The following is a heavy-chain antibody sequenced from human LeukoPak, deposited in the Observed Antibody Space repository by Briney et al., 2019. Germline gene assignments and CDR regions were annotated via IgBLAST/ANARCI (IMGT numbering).Heavy chain of an antibody. Sequence: GGSLRLSCAASGFTFSSYWMHWVRQAPGKGLVWVSRINSDGSSTSYADSVKGRFTISRDNAKNTLYLQMNGLRAEDTAVYYCARRARIANDMDVWGKGTTVTVSS. CDR3: ARRARIANDMDV. CDR1: GFTFSSYW. J-gene: IGHJ6*03. V-gene: IGHV3-74*01. CDR2: INSDGSST. D-gene: IGHD6-13*01.